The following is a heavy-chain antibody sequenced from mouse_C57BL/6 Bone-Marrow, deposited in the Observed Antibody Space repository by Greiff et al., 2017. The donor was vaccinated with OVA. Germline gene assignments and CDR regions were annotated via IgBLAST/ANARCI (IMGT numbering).Heavy chain of an antibody. Sequence: QVQLQQSGAELVRPGASVKLSCKASGYTFTDYYINWVKQRPGQGLEWIARIYPGSGNTYYNEKFKGKATLTAEKSSSTAYMQLSSLTSKDSAVYFCARSGLWSYWYFDVWGTGTTVTVSS. CDR1: GYTFTDYY. CDR2: IYPGSGNT. V-gene: IGHV1-76*01. D-gene: IGHD1-1*02. J-gene: IGHJ1*03. CDR3: ARSGLWSYWYFDV.